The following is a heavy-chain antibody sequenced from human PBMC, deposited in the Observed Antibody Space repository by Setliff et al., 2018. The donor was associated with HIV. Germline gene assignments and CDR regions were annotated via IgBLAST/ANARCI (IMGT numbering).Heavy chain of an antibody. J-gene: IGHJ4*02. CDR3: ATTDDSSLSYYFNY. Sequence: PGESLKISCITSGFTFGDYVLTWVRQAPGKGLEWVGFIRSKSSGGTTEYAASVKGRFTISRDESRSIAHLQMNSLRAEDTAVYYCATTDDSSLSYYFNYWGQGTLVTVSS. CDR2: IRSKSSGGTT. V-gene: IGHV3-49*04. CDR1: GFTFGDYV. D-gene: IGHD3-22*01.